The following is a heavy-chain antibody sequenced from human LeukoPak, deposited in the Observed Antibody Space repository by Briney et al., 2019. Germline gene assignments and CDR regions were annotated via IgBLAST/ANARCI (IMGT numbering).Heavy chain of an antibody. CDR1: GYSISTGYY. CDR3: ARDPSSTGYY. CDR2: IWHSGGN. D-gene: IGHD4-17*01. V-gene: IGHV4-38-2*02. J-gene: IGHJ4*02. Sequence: SETLSLTCAVSGYSISTGYYWGWIRQPPGKGLEWIGNIWHSGGNYYNPSLKSRVTISLDTSKNQSSLRLTSVTAADTAVYYCARDPSSTGYYWGQGILVIVSS.